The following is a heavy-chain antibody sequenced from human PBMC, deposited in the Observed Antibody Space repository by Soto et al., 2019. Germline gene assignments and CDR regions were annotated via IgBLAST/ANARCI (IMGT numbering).Heavy chain of an antibody. J-gene: IGHJ4*02. V-gene: IGHV1-18*01. D-gene: IGHD2-2*01. CDR2: ISAYNGNT. Sequence: QVQLVQSGAEVKKPGASVKVSCKASGYTFTNYGISWVRQAPGQELEWMGWISAYNGNTDYAQKLQGRVTMTTDTSTSTAYMELRSLRSDDTAVYYCARVGAYCVSTSCHDYWGQGTLVTVSS. CDR1: GYTFTNYG. CDR3: ARVGAYCVSTSCHDY.